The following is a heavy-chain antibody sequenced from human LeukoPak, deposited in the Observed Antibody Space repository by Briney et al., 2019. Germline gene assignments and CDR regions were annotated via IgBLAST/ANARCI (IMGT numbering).Heavy chain of an antibody. CDR1: GYTFTGYY. CDR3: ARGGLTGDFLGAFDI. V-gene: IGHV1-46*01. D-gene: IGHD7-27*01. Sequence: GASVKVSCKASGYTFTGYYMHWVRQAPGQGLEWMGIINPSGGSTSYAQKFQGRVTMTRDTSTSTVYMELSSLRSEDTAVYYCARGGLTGDFLGAFDIWGQGTMVTVSS. CDR2: INPSGGST. J-gene: IGHJ3*02.